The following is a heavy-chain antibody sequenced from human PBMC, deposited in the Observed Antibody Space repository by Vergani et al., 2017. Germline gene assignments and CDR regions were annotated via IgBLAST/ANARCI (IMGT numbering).Heavy chain of an antibody. Sequence: QVQLVQSGAEVKKPGSSVKVSCKASGGTFSSYAISWVRQAPGQGLEWMGGIIPIFGIANYAQKFQGRVTITADESTSTAYMELSSLRSEDTAVYYCARGGVYGYDILTDSANFDYWGQGTLVTVSS. V-gene: IGHV1-69*01. D-gene: IGHD3-9*01. CDR1: GGTFSSYA. J-gene: IGHJ4*02. CDR3: ARGGVYGYDILTDSANFDY. CDR2: IIPIFGIA.